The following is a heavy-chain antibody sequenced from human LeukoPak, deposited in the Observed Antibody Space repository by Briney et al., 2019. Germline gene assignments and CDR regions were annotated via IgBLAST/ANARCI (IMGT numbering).Heavy chain of an antibody. Sequence: SETLSLTCAVSGYSISSSNWWGWIRQPPGKGLEWIGYIYYSGSTNYNPSLKSRVTMSVDTSKNQFSLKLSSVTALDTAVYYCARRVLTGYLDYWGQGTLVTVSS. D-gene: IGHD3-9*01. CDR2: IYYSGST. CDR1: GYSISSSNW. J-gene: IGHJ4*02. CDR3: ARRVLTGYLDY. V-gene: IGHV4-28*06.